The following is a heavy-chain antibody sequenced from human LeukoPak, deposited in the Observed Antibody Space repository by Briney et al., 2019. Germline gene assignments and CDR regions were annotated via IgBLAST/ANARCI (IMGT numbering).Heavy chain of an antibody. CDR1: GYTFTNYG. V-gene: IGHV1-2*02. Sequence: ASVKVSCKASGYTFTNYGNSWVRQAPGQGLEWMGWINPNSGGTNYAQKFQGRVTMTRDTSISTAYMELSRLRSDDTAVYYCARAAGMATTFDYWGQGTLVTVSS. D-gene: IGHD5-24*01. J-gene: IGHJ4*02. CDR2: INPNSGGT. CDR3: ARAAGMATTFDY.